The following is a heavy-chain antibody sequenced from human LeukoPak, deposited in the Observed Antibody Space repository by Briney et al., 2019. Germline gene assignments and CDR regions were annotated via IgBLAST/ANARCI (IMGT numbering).Heavy chain of an antibody. V-gene: IGHV3-73*01. CDR3: TSQYPEYYYGSGSYPLDY. CDR1: GFTFSGSA. J-gene: IGHJ4*02. Sequence: GGSLRLSCAASGFTFSGSAMHWVRQASGKGLEWVGRIRSKANSYATAYAASVKGRFTISRDDSKNTAYLQMNSLKTEDTAVYYRTSQYPEYYYGSGSYPLDYWGQGTLVTVSS. CDR2: IRSKANSYAT. D-gene: IGHD3-10*01.